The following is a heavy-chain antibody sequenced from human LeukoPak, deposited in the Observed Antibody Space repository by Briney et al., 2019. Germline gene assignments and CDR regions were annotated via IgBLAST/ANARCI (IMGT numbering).Heavy chain of an antibody. J-gene: IGHJ6*03. D-gene: IGHD2-15*01. CDR1: GGSISSYY. Sequence: SETLSLTCTVSGGSISSYYWSRIRQPPGKGLEWIGYIYYSGSTNYNPSLKSRVTISVDTSKNQFSLQLNSVTPEDTAVYYCARVALGYCSGGSCYRYMDVWGKGTTVTVSS. V-gene: IGHV4-59*12. CDR3: ARVALGYCSGGSCYRYMDV. CDR2: IYYSGST.